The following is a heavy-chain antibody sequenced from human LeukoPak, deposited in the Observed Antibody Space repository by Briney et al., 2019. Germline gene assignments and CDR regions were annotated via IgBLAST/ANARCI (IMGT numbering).Heavy chain of an antibody. Sequence: ASVKVSCKVSGYTFTAYYMHWVRQAPGQGLEWMGWMNPNSGGTNYAQNFQGRVTMTRDTSISTAYMELSSLTSDDTAVYYCASVYSTGWYFDYWGQGTLVTVSS. V-gene: IGHV1-2*02. CDR3: ASVYSTGWYFDY. CDR1: GYTFTAYY. J-gene: IGHJ4*02. CDR2: MNPNSGGT. D-gene: IGHD6-19*01.